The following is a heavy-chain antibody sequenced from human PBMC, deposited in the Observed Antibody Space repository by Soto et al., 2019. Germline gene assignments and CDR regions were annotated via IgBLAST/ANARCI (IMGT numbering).Heavy chain of an antibody. D-gene: IGHD4-17*01. Sequence: EVQLLESGGGLVQPGGSLRLSCAASGFTFSIYAMTWVRQAPGKGLEWVSAILGSGGSTYYADSVKGRFTISRDNSKNTLYLQMNSLRAEDTAVYYCEKDRDPYGDYRYFFDYWGQGTLVTVSS. CDR2: ILGSGGST. V-gene: IGHV3-23*01. CDR1: GFTFSIYA. J-gene: IGHJ4*02. CDR3: EKDRDPYGDYRYFFDY.